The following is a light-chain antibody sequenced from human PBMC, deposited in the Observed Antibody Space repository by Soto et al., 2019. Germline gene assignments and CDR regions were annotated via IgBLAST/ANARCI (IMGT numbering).Light chain of an antibody. CDR3: QHYGPPRYT. CDR2: GAS. J-gene: IGKJ2*01. Sequence: EIVLTQSPGTLSLSPGERATLSCRASQSVSSNFLAWYQQKPGQPPRLLMYGASSRATSIPDRFSGSGSGTDFTLTISRLEPEDFAVYYCQHYGPPRYTSGQGTKLEIK. CDR1: QSVSSNF. V-gene: IGKV3-20*01.